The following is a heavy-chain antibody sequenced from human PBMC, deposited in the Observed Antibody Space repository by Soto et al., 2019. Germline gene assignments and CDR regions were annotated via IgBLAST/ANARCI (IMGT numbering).Heavy chain of an antibody. CDR3: ARGPYYDLIWNYYYMDV. CDR2: MYYSGST. CDR1: GGYISGHY. J-gene: IGHJ6*03. Sequence: QVQLQESGPGLVKPSETLSLSCSVSGGYISGHYWSWVRQTPGKGLEWMGYMYYSGSTNDNPSLTRPVTISVDTSKNPCSLRRTSGTAAYTAVYYCARGPYYDLIWNYYYMDVWGKGTTVTVPS. V-gene: IGHV4-59*08. D-gene: IGHD3-16*01.